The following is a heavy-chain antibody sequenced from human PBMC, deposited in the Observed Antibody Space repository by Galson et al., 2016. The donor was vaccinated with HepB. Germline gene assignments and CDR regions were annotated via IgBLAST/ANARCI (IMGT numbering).Heavy chain of an antibody. CDR1: GGSISSYY. Sequence: SETLSLTCTVSGGSISSYYWSWIRQPPGKGLDYIGYIYYTGSTNYNPSLRSRVTISLDTSKNQFSLKLSSVTAADTAVYYCASGTYSYAFNIWGQGTMVTVSS. J-gene: IGHJ3*02. D-gene: IGHD1-26*01. CDR3: ASGTYSYAFNI. V-gene: IGHV4-59*01. CDR2: IYYTGST.